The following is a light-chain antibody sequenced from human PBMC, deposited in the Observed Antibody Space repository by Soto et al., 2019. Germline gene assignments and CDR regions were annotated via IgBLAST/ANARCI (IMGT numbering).Light chain of an antibody. CDR1: SSNIGGGYD. Sequence: QLVLTQPPSVSGAPGQRVTISCTGSSSNIGGGYDVHWYQQFPGTAPKLLIYDNSNRPSGVPDRFSGSKSGTSASLAITGLQAEDEADYYCQSYDNSLSGSRVFGGGTKLTVL. J-gene: IGLJ3*02. V-gene: IGLV1-40*01. CDR2: DNS. CDR3: QSYDNSLSGSRV.